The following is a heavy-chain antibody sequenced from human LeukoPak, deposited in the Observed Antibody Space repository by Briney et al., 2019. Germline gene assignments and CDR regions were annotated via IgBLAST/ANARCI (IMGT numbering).Heavy chain of an antibody. J-gene: IGHJ6*02. D-gene: IGHD1-26*01. V-gene: IGHV3-23*01. CDR2: ISGSGGST. CDR1: GFTFSAFW. CDR3: AKVGADNYYYYYGMDV. Sequence: GGSLRLSCAASGFTFSAFWMHWVRQAPGKGLEWVSAISGSGGSTYYADSVKGRFTISRDNSKNTLYLQMNSLRAEDTAVYYCAKVGADNYYYYYGMDVWGQGTTVTVSS.